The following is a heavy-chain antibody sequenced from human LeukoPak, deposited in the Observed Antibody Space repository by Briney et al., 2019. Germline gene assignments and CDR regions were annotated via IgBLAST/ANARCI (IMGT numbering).Heavy chain of an antibody. CDR2: IIPIFGIA. CDR3: ARVQVEGGYQRSIAAAGEGWFDP. V-gene: IGHV1-69*04. J-gene: IGHJ5*02. D-gene: IGHD6-13*01. Sequence: SVKVSCKASGGTFSSYAISGVRQAPGQGLEWMGRIIPIFGIANYAQKFQGRVTITADKSTSTAYMELSSLRSEDTAVYYCARVQVEGGYQRSIAAAGEGWFDPWGQGTLVTVSS. CDR1: GGTFSSYA.